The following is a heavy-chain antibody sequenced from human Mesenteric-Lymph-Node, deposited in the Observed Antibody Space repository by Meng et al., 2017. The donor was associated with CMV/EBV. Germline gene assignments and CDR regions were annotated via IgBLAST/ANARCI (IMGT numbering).Heavy chain of an antibody. CDR1: GGSISSYY. J-gene: IGHJ6*02. V-gene: IGHV4-59*01. D-gene: IGHD2-21*01. CDR3: ARDLWTGMDV. CDR2: IYHSGST. Sequence: SETLSLTCTVSGGSISSYYWSWIRQPPGKGLEWIGCIYHSGSTNYNPSLKSRVTVSIDTSKKQFSLKLSSVTAADTAVYYCARDLWTGMDVWGQGTTVTVSS.